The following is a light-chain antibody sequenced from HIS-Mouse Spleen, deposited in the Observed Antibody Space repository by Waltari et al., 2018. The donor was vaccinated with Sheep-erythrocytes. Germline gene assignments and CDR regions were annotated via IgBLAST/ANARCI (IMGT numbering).Light chain of an antibody. CDR2: SNN. Sequence: QSVLTQPPSASGTPGQRVTISCSVSSSNSGSNTVNWYQQLPGTAPKLLIYSNNPRPSGVPVRFSGSKSGTSASLAISGLQSEDEADYYCAAWDDSLNGYVFGTGTKVTVL. CDR3: AAWDDSLNGYV. J-gene: IGLJ1*01. CDR1: SSNSGSNT. V-gene: IGLV1-44*01.